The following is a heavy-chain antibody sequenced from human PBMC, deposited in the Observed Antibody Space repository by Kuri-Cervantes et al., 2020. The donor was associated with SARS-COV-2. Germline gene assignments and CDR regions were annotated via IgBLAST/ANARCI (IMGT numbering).Heavy chain of an antibody. V-gene: IGHV4-59*04. CDR1: GGSISSHY. J-gene: IGHJ4*02. CDR3: ARVNTTMAQLDLLDY. D-gene: IGHD5-18*01. CDR2: IYHSAST. Sequence: SETLSLTCTVSGGSISSHYWSWIRQPPGKGLEWIGSIYHSASTYYNPSLKSRVTISVDTSKNQFSLTLSSVTAADTAVYYCARVNTTMAQLDLLDYWGQGTLVTVSS.